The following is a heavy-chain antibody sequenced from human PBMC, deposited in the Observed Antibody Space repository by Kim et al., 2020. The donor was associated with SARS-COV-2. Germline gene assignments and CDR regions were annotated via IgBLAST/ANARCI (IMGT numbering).Heavy chain of an antibody. CDR2: ISWNSGSI. CDR3: AKGNWNDFDAFDI. Sequence: GGSLRLSCAASGFTFDDYAMHWVRQAPGKGLEWVSGISWNSGSIGYADSVKGRFTISRDNAKNSLYLQMNSLRAEDTALYYCAKGNWNDFDAFDIWGQGT. V-gene: IGHV3-9*01. D-gene: IGHD1-1*01. CDR1: GFTFDDYA. J-gene: IGHJ3*02.